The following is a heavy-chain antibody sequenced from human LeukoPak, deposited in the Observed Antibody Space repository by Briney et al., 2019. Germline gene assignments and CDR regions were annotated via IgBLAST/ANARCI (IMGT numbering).Heavy chain of an antibody. D-gene: IGHD3-3*01. Sequence: ASVKVSCKASGYTFTGYYMHWVRQAPGQGLEWMGWINPNSGGTNYAQKFQGRVTMTTDTSTSTAYMELRSLRSDDTAVYYCARCGFWSGYHFFDYWGQGTLVTVSS. CDR3: ARCGFWSGYHFFDY. CDR1: GYTFTGYY. J-gene: IGHJ4*02. CDR2: INPNSGGT. V-gene: IGHV1-2*02.